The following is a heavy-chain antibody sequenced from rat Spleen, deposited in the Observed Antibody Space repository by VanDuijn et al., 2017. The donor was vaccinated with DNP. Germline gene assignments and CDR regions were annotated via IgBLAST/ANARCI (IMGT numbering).Heavy chain of an antibody. CDR2: ITYDVTRT. CDR3: ARRGYGGRGFFDY. V-gene: IGHV5-7*01. D-gene: IGHD1-11*01. CDR1: GFTLSDYA. Sequence: EVQLVESGGGLLQPGRSLKLSCAASGFTLSDYAMVWVRQAPKKGLEWVATITYDVTRTYYRDSVKGRFTISRDNAKSTLNLQMDSLRSEDTATYYCARRGYGGRGFFDYWGQGVMVTVSS. J-gene: IGHJ2*01.